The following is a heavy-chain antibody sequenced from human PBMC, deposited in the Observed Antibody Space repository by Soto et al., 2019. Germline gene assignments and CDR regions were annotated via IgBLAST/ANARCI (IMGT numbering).Heavy chain of an antibody. D-gene: IGHD3-10*01. V-gene: IGHV4-59*01. CDR2: IHYGGST. CDR3: EGARYGGEGANYYAS. CDR1: GGSMRSSY. Sequence: PSGTLSLPCTASGGSMRSSYWTWTRQPPGKGLEWIGLIHYGGSTVYNPAPRSRVTVTVATSKKQFSLALSSVTAADTAVYYCEGARYGGEGANYYASWGQGSLVTVSS. J-gene: IGHJ5*02.